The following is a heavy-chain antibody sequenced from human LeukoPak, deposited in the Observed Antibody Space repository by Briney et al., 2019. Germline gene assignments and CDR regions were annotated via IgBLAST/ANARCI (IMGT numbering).Heavy chain of an antibody. V-gene: IGHV3-33*01. CDR2: IWYDGSKK. CDR3: ARDSIPLAGSYYHHYGLDV. CDR1: GFSFSSYG. Sequence: AGGSLRLSCAASGFSFSSYGMHWVRQAPGKGLEWVAVIWYDGSKKYYADSVKGRFIISRDNSRNTLYLQMNSLRVEDTTVYYCARDSIPLAGSYYHHYGLDVWGQGTTVNVSS. D-gene: IGHD6-19*01. J-gene: IGHJ6*02.